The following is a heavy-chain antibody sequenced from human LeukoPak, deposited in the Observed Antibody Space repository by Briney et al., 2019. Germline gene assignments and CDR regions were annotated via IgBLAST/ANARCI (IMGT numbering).Heavy chain of an antibody. V-gene: IGHV4-59*11. J-gene: IGHJ4*02. CDR3: GRDTTGWFLDY. CDR1: GGSISSRF. D-gene: IGHD6-19*01. Sequence: PSETLSLTCIVSGGSISSRFWSWIRQPPGKGLEWIGYIHYSGSTNYNPSLKSRVTISVDTSKNQFSLQLNSVTPEDTAVYYCGRDTTGWFLDYWGQGILVTVSS. CDR2: IHYSGST.